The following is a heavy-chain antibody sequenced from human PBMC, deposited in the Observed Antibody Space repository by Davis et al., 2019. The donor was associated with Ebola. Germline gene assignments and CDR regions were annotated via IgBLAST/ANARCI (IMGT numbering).Heavy chain of an antibody. Sequence: GESLKISCKDSGSSFSTHWIGWVRQMPGKGLEWMGIIYTGDSDTRYSPSFRGQVTMSADKSFKTAFLQWSSLKASDTARYYCATLRRTITGMDDGFDIWGQGTMVTVSS. CDR2: IYTGDSDT. D-gene: IGHD1-20*01. V-gene: IGHV5-51*01. J-gene: IGHJ3*02. CDR1: GSSFSTHW. CDR3: ATLRRTITGMDDGFDI.